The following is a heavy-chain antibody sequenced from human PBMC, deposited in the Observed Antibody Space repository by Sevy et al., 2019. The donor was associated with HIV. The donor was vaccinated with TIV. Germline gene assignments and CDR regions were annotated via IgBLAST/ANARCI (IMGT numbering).Heavy chain of an antibody. J-gene: IGHJ3*02. Sequence: GGSLRLSCAASGFTFSSYSMNWVRQAPGKGLEWASSISSSSSYIYYADSVKGRFTISRDNAKNSLYLQMNSLRAEDTAVYYCARGPSGSYDNDAFDIWGQGTVVTVSS. CDR3: ARGPSGSYDNDAFDI. CDR1: GFTFSSYS. V-gene: IGHV3-21*01. CDR2: ISSSSSYI. D-gene: IGHD1-26*01.